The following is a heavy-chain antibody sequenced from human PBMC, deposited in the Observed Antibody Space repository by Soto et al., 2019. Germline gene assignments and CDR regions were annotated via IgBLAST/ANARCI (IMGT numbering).Heavy chain of an antibody. Sequence: SETLSLTCTVSGGSISSGGYYWSWIRQHPGKGLEWIGYIYYSGSTYYNPSLKSRVTISVDTSKNQFSLKLSSVTAADTAVYYCARDLRGSGSYWGDYYYYYGMDVWGQGTTVTVSS. V-gene: IGHV4-31*03. D-gene: IGHD3-10*01. CDR2: IYYSGST. CDR1: GGSISSGGYY. J-gene: IGHJ6*02. CDR3: ARDLRGSGSYWGDYYYYYGMDV.